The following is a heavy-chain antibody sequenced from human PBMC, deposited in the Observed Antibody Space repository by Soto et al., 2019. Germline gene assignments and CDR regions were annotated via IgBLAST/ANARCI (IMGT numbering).Heavy chain of an antibody. Sequence: QVQLMESGGHVGQPGRSLRLSCAASGCTFSSYAMHWVRQAPGKGLVWVAAMRYDGSHKDYANSVKGRVTISRDNSKNTLYLEMSSLRAEDTAVYYCARQYLDILTDSFGAVDYWGQGTLVTVSS. J-gene: IGHJ4*02. CDR1: GCTFSSYA. CDR2: MRYDGSHK. CDR3: ARQYLDILTDSFGAVDY. V-gene: IGHV3-33*03. D-gene: IGHD3-9*01.